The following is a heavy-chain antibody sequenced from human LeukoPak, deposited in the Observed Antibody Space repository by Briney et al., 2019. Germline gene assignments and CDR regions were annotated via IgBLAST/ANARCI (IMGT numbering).Heavy chain of an antibody. CDR2: INRSGST. CDR1: GGSFSGYY. J-gene: IGHJ4*02. CDR3: ARGGWAYYYDSSGYYYGD. Sequence: PSETLSLTCAVYGGSFSGYYWSWIRQPPGKGLEWIGEINRSGSTNYNPSLKSRVTISVDTSKNQFSLKLSSVTAADTAVYYCARGGWAYYYDSSGYYYGDWGQGTLVTVSS. V-gene: IGHV4-34*01. D-gene: IGHD3-22*01.